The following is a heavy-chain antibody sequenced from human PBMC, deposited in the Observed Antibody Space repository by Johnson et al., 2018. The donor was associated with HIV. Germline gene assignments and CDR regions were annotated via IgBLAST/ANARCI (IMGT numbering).Heavy chain of an antibody. J-gene: IGHJ3*02. V-gene: IGHV3-30*09. CDR3: AREESIVVVIAIQAFDI. Sequence: QVQLVESGGGVVQPGRSLRLSCAASGFTFSSYAMYWVRQAPGKGLEWVAVISYDGSKKYYADSVKGRFAISRDNSKNTLYLQMNSLRAGDTALYFCAREESIVVVIAIQAFDIWGQGTMVTVSS. CDR2: ISYDGSKK. D-gene: IGHD2-21*01. CDR1: GFTFSSYA.